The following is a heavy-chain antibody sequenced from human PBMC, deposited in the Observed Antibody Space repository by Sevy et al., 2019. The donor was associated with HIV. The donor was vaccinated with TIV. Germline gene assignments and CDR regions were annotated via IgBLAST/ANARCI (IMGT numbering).Heavy chain of an antibody. D-gene: IGHD5-12*01. CDR2: ITRNSYEAYGGTT. J-gene: IGHJ4*02. CDR3: TRGLATADTPEYYFDY. Sequence: GGSLRLSCTTSGFTFDDYAMSWFRQAPGKGLEWVAFITRNSYEAYGGTTDYGASVKGRFINSRDDSKSIAYLQMNSLKIEDTAVYYCTRGLATADTPEYYFDYWGQGTLVTVSS. CDR1: GFTFDDYA. V-gene: IGHV3-49*03.